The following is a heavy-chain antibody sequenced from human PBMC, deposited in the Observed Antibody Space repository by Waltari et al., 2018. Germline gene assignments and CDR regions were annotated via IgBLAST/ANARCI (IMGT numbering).Heavy chain of an antibody. J-gene: IGHJ3*02. D-gene: IGHD1-26*01. CDR3: ARHGGSPRAEAIDI. Sequence: EEQLVESGGDLVQPGGSLRLSCAASGFAFSSYWMTWVRQAPGKGRGWVANIRPDGSQTSSVDSVRGRFTISRDNARKSLYLQMNSLRTEDTAVYYCARHGGSPRAEAIDIWGQGTLVTVSP. V-gene: IGHV3-7*01. CDR2: IRPDGSQT. CDR1: GFAFSSYW.